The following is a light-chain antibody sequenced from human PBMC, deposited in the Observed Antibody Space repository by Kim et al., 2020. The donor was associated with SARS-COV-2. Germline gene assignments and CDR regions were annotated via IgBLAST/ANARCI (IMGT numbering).Light chain of an antibody. CDR3: QQYGSSLSIT. CDR1: QSVSSSY. V-gene: IGKV3-20*01. CDR2: GAS. J-gene: IGKJ5*01. Sequence: PGERATLSCRASQSVSSSYLAWYQQKPGQAPRLLIYGASSRATGIPDRFSGSGSGTDFTLTISRLEPEDFAVYYCQQYGSSLSITFGQGTRLEIK.